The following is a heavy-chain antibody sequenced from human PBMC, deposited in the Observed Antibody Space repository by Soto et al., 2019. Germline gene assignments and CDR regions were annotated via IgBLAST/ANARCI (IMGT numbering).Heavy chain of an antibody. CDR3: ARESPIWFGEWAHNWFDP. Sequence: SETLSLTCTVSGGSISSYYWSWIRQPAGKGLEWIGRIYTSGSTNYNPSLKSRVTMSVDTSKNQFSLKLSSVTAADTAVYYCARESPIWFGEWAHNWFDPWGQGTLVTVSS. V-gene: IGHV4-4*07. J-gene: IGHJ5*02. CDR1: GGSISSYY. D-gene: IGHD3-10*01. CDR2: IYTSGST.